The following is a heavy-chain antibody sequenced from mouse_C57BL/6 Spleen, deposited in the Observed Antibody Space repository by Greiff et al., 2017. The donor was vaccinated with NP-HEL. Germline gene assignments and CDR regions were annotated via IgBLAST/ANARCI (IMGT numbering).Heavy chain of an antibody. CDR2: IYPGDGDT. CDR1: GYAFSSSW. Sequence: VQLQQSGPELVKPGASVKISCKASGYAFSSSWMNWVKQRPGKGLEWIGRIYPGDGDTNYNGKFKGKATLTADKSSSTAYMQLSSLTSEDSAVYFCARFGVTTNDYWGQGTTLTVSS. D-gene: IGHD2-2*01. V-gene: IGHV1-82*01. J-gene: IGHJ2*01. CDR3: ARFGVTTNDY.